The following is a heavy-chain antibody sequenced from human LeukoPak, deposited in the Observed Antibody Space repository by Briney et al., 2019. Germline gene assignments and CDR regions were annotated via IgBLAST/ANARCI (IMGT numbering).Heavy chain of an antibody. Sequence: XGSXXXXXXASGFTVSSXYXXXVRXAXGXGLEWVANIKQGGTEKYYVDSGKGRFTISRDNAKNSLYLQMNSLRAEDTAVYYCARGGGYWGQGTLVTVSS. J-gene: IGHJ4*02. D-gene: IGHD3-10*01. CDR2: IKQGGTEK. CDR3: ARGGGY. V-gene: IGHV3-7*01. CDR1: GFTVSSXY.